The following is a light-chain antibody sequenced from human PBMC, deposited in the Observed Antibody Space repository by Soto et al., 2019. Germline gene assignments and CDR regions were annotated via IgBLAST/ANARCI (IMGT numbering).Light chain of an antibody. J-gene: IGKJ5*01. CDR2: GAS. CDR3: QQYGSSQIT. V-gene: IGKV3-20*01. CDR1: QSVSSSY. Sequence: EIVLTQSPGTLSLSPGERATISCRASQSVSSSYLAWYQQKPGQAPRLLIYGASSRATGIPDRFSGSGSGTDFTLTISRLEPEDFAVYYCQQYGSSQITFGQGTRLEIK.